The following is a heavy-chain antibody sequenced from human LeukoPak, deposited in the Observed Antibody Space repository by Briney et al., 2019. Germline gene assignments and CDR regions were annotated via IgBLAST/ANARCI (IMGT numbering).Heavy chain of an antibody. CDR1: GFTFSSYA. D-gene: IGHD3-3*01. Sequence: GGSLRLSCAASGFTFSSYAMSWVRQAPGKGLEWVSAISGSGGSTYYADSVKGRFTISRDNSKNTLYLQMNSLRAEDTAVYYCAKVNGDFWSGYLGIDYWGQGTLVTVSS. J-gene: IGHJ4*02. CDR3: AKVNGDFWSGYLGIDY. CDR2: ISGSGGST. V-gene: IGHV3-23*01.